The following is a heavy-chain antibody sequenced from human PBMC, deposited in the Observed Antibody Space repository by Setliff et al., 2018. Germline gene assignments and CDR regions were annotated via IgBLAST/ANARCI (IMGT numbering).Heavy chain of an antibody. V-gene: IGHV4-30-4*08. J-gene: IGHJ5*02. CDR3: AGWFGELYGFDP. CDR2: IYYSGST. Sequence: PSETLSLTCDVSGYSINSDYYWSWIRQPPGKGLEWIGYIYYSGSTYYNPSLKSRVTISVDTSKNQFSLKLSSVTAADTAVYYCAGWFGELYGFDPWGQGTLVTVSS. CDR1: GYSINSDYY. D-gene: IGHD3-10*01.